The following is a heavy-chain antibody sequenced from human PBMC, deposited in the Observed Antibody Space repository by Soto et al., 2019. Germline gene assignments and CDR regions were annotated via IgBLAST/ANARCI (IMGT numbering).Heavy chain of an antibody. D-gene: IGHD4-17*01. J-gene: IGHJ4*02. V-gene: IGHV4-59*08. CDR1: GGSISNYY. CDR2: VYYTGTT. Sequence: SETLSLTCIVSGGSISNYYWTWIRLPPGKGLEWIGYVYYTGTTGYNPSLKSRVTMSLDTSKNQFSLWLNSVTAADTAVYYCARLNKAYGTDFWGQGALVTVSS. CDR3: ARLNKAYGTDF.